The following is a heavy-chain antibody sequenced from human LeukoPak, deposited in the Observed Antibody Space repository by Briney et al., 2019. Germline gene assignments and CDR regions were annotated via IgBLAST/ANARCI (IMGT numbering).Heavy chain of an antibody. CDR1: GFTFSSDA. Sequence: GASLRLSCAASGFTFSSDAMSWVRRAPGKGLEWVSAISGSGGSTYYADSVKGRVTISRDNSKTTLYTQINSLRAEDTAVYYCAKDLLVRGTSGFDYWGRGTLVTVSS. J-gene: IGHJ4*02. CDR2: ISGSGGST. D-gene: IGHD2-15*01. CDR3: AKDLLVRGTSGFDY. V-gene: IGHV3-23*01.